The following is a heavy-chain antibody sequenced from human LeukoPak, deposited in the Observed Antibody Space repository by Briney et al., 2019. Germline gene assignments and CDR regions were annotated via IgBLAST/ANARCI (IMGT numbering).Heavy chain of an antibody. V-gene: IGHV4-4*07. CDR1: GGSISSDC. CDR2: IYTSGST. Sequence: SETLSLTCTVSGGSISSDCWTWIRQPAGKGLEWLGRIYTSGSTNYNPSLKSRVTLSVDTSKNQFSLKLNSVTAADTAVYYCARSVAAAPYYLDYWGQGTLVTVSS. D-gene: IGHD6-13*01. CDR3: ARSVAAAPYYLDY. J-gene: IGHJ4*02.